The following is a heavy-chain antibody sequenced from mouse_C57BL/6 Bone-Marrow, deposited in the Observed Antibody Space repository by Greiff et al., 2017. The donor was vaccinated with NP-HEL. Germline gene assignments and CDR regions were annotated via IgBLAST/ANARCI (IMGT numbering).Heavy chain of an antibody. V-gene: IGHV1-81*01. CDR1: GYTFTSYG. CDR3: ARYNDYDLYYAMDY. Sequence: QVHVKQSGAELARPGASVKLSCKASGYTFTSYGISWVKQRTGQGLEWIGEIYPRSGNTYYNEKFKGKATLTADKSSSTAYMELRSLTSEDSAVYFCARYNDYDLYYAMDYWGQGTSVTVSS. J-gene: IGHJ4*01. CDR2: IYPRSGNT. D-gene: IGHD2-4*01.